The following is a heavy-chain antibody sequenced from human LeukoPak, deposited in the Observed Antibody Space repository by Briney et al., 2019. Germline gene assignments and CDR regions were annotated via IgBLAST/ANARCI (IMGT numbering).Heavy chain of an antibody. D-gene: IGHD3-3*01. CDR2: IRSKANSYAT. J-gene: IGHJ4*02. Sequence: GGSLNLSCEASGFTFSGSAMHWVRQASGKGLEWVGRIRSKANSYATAYGAPVKGRFTISRDDSKNTAYLQMNSLKTEDTAIYYCARPTDSGYYMNWGQGTLVTVSS. CDR1: GFTFSGSA. CDR3: ARPTDSGYYMN. V-gene: IGHV3-73*01.